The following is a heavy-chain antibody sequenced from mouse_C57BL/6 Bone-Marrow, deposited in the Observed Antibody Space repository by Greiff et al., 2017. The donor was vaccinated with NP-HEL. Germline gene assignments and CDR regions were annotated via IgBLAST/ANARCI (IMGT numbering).Heavy chain of an antibody. CDR2: ISDGGSYT. Sequence: DVKLVESGGGLVKPGGSLKLSCAASGFTFSSYAMSWVRQTPEKRLEWVATISDGGSYTYYPDNVKGRFTISRDNAKNNLYLQMSHLKSEDTAMYYCARASFYYGNPWFAYWGQGTLVTVSA. J-gene: IGHJ3*01. V-gene: IGHV5-4*03. CDR3: ARASFYYGNPWFAY. D-gene: IGHD2-1*01. CDR1: GFTFSSYA.